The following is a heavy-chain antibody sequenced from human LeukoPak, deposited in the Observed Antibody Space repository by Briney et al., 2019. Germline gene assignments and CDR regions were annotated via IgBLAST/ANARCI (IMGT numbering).Heavy chain of an antibody. CDR3: ARMGYCSSTSCYIDTY. CDR1: GYTFTSYG. D-gene: IGHD2-2*02. CDR2: ISAYNGNT. J-gene: IGHJ4*02. V-gene: IGHV1-18*01. Sequence: GASVKVSCMASGYTFTSYGIIWVRQAPGQELEWMGWISAYNGNTNYAQKLQGRVTMTTDTSTSTAYMELRSLRSDDTAVYYCARMGYCSSTSCYIDTYWGQGTLVTVSS.